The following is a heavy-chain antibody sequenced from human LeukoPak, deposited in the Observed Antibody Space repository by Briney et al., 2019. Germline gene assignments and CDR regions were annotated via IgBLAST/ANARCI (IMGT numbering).Heavy chain of an antibody. CDR1: GFTFSSYG. J-gene: IGHJ3*02. V-gene: IGHV3-30*02. CDR2: IRYDGSNK. CDR3: AREKAKGYCSGGSCYGGYDAFDI. Sequence: GGSLRLSCAASGFTFSSYGMHWVRQAPGKGLEWVAFIRYDGSNKYYADSVKGRFTISRDNSKNTLYLQMNSLRAEDTAVYYCAREKAKGYCSGGSCYGGYDAFDIWGQGTMVTVSS. D-gene: IGHD2-15*01.